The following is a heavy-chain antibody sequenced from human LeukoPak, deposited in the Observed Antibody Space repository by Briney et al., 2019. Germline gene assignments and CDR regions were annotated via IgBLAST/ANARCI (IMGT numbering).Heavy chain of an antibody. D-gene: IGHD6-13*01. CDR1: GFTFSNAW. CDR3: ARGYSSTFPLDY. J-gene: IGHJ4*02. V-gene: IGHV3-23*01. Sequence: GGSLRLSCVVSGFTFSNAWMSWVRQAPGKGLEWVSAISGSGGSTYYADSVKGRFTISRDNSKNTLYLRMNSLRAEDTAVYYCARGYSSTFPLDYWGQGTLVTVSS. CDR2: ISGSGGST.